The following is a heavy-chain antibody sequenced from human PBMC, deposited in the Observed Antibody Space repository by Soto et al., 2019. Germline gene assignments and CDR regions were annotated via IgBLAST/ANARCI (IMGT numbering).Heavy chain of an antibody. CDR1: GYTFTSYY. Sequence: QVQLVQSGAEVKKPGASVKVSCKASGYTFTSYYMHWVRQAPGQGLEWMGIINPSGGSTSYAQKCQGRVTMTRDTSTSTVYMELSSLRSEDTAVYYCARAVLARGGWFDPWGQGTLVTVSS. CDR2: INPSGGST. V-gene: IGHV1-46*01. J-gene: IGHJ5*02. D-gene: IGHD3-10*01. CDR3: ARAVLARGGWFDP.